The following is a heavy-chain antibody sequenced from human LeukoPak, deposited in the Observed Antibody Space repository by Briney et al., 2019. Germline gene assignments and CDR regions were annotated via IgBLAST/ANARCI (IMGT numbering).Heavy chain of an antibody. D-gene: IGHD1-14*01. J-gene: IGHJ6*02. V-gene: IGHV4-34*01. Sequence: SETLSLTCAVYGGSFSGYYWSWIRQPPGKGLEWIGEINHSGSTNYNPSLKSRVTISVDTSKNQFSLKLSSVTAADTAVYYCARDGPGLYYYYGMDVWGQGTTVTVSS. CDR3: ARDGPGLYYYYGMDV. CDR1: GGSFSGYY. CDR2: INHSGST.